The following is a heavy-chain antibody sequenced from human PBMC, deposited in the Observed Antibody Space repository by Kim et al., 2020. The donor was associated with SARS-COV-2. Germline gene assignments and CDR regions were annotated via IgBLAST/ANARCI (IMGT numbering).Heavy chain of an antibody. V-gene: IGHV4-39*07. D-gene: IGHD3-22*01. J-gene: IGHJ5*02. CDR3: ARVLAYYDSSGDYNWFDP. Sequence: KSRVTISVDTSKNQFSLKLSSVTAADTVVYYCARVLAYYDSSGDYNWFDPWGQGTLVTVSS.